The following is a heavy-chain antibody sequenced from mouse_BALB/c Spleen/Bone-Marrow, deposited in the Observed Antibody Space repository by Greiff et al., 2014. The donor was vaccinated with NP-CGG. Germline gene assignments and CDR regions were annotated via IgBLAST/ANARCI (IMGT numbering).Heavy chain of an antibody. D-gene: IGHD2-1*01. Sequence: EVKVEESGPRLVKPSQTLSLTCSVTGDSITSGYWNWIRKFPGNKLEYMGHISYSGSTYYNPSLKSRISITRDTSTNQYYLQLNSVTTEDTATYYCARRDYGKHFDVWGAGTTVTVSS. CDR2: ISYSGST. CDR3: ARRDYGKHFDV. CDR1: GDSITSGY. V-gene: IGHV3-8*02. J-gene: IGHJ1*01.